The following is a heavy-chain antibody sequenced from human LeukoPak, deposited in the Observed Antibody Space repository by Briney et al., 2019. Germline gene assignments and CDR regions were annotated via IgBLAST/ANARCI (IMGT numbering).Heavy chain of an antibody. CDR1: GFTFSSYA. D-gene: IGHD6-19*01. CDR3: AKPPTWSSSGWYYFDY. J-gene: IGHJ4*02. CDR2: ISGSGVST. V-gene: IGHV3-23*01. Sequence: GGSLRLSCAASGFTFSSYAMSWVRQAPGKGREGVSVISGSGVSTYYADSVKGRFTLSRDSSKNTLYLQMNSLRAEDTALYYCAKPPTWSSSGWYYFDYWGQGTLVTVSS.